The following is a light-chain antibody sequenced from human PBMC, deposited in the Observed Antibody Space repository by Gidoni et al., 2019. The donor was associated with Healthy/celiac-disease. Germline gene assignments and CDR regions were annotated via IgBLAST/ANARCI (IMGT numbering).Light chain of an antibody. CDR3: QVWDSSSDQV. Sequence: SYVRTQRLSVSVAPGQTARITWGGNNIGSKSVHWYQQKPGQAPVLVVYEDSDRPSGIPGRFSGSNSGNTATLTISRVEAGDEADYYCQVWDSSSDQVFGGGTKLTVL. J-gene: IGLJ3*02. CDR2: EDS. CDR1: NIGSKS. V-gene: IGLV3-21*02.